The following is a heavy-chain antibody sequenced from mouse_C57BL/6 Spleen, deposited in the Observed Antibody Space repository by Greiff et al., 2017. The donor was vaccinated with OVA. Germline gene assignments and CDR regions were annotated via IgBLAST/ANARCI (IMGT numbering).Heavy chain of an antibody. J-gene: IGHJ4*01. D-gene: IGHD2-4*01. CDR1: SFSLTSYG. V-gene: IGHV2-5*01. CDR2: IWRGGST. Sequence: VQLQESGPGLVQPSQSLSITCTVSSFSLTSYGVHWVRQSPGKGLEWLGVIWRGGSTDYNAAFMSRLSITKDNSKSQVFFKMNSLQADDTAIYYCAKPYYDYGGGAMDYWGQGTSVTVSS. CDR3: AKPYYDYGGGAMDY.